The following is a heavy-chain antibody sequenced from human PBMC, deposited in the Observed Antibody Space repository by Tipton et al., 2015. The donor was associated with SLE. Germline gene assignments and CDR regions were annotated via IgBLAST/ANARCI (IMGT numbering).Heavy chain of an antibody. J-gene: IGHJ4*02. CDR1: GGSISSYY. D-gene: IGHD3-10*02. Sequence: TLSLTCTASGGSISSYYWSWIRQPPGKGLEWIGYIYYSGSTNYNPSLKSRVTISVDTSKNQFSLKLSSVTAADTAVYYCARRMVFGGDYFDYWGQGTLVTVSS. V-gene: IGHV4-59*08. CDR2: IYYSGST. CDR3: ARRMVFGGDYFDY.